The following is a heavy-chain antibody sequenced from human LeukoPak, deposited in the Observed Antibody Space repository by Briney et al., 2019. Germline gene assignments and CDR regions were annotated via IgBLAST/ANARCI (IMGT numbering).Heavy chain of an antibody. Sequence: ASVRVSCKASGYTFTIYYMHWVRPAPGQGLEWMGIINPSGGSTSYAQKFQGRVTMTRDTSTSTVYMELSSLRSEDTAVYYCARGPDYDFWSGDRREDLGMDGWGQGTTVTVS. CDR2: INPSGGST. D-gene: IGHD3-3*01. CDR1: GYTFTIYY. V-gene: IGHV1-46*01. J-gene: IGHJ6*02. CDR3: ARGPDYDFWSGDRREDLGMDG.